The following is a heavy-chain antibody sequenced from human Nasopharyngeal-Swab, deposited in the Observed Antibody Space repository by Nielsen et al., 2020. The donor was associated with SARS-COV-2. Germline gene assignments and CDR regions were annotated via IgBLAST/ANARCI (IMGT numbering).Heavy chain of an antibody. CDR1: GYTFTSYA. CDR3: ARDGYFDWLALSWFDP. Sequence: ASVKVSCKASGYTFTSYAMNWVRQAPGQGFEWMGWINTNTGNPTYAQGFTGRFVFSLDTSVSTAYLQISSLKAEDTAVYYCARDGYFDWLALSWFDPWGQGTLVTVSS. D-gene: IGHD3-9*01. V-gene: IGHV7-4-1*02. CDR2: INTNTGNP. J-gene: IGHJ5*02.